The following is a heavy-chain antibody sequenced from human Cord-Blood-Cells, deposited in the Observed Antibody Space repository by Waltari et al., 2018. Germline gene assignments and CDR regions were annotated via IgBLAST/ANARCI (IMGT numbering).Heavy chain of an antibody. CDR3: ARDSTDYGDYASLDY. V-gene: IGHV3-48*03. CDR1: GFTFSSYE. Sequence: EVQLVESGGGLVQPGGSLRLSCAASGFTFSSYEMNWFRQAPGKGLEWVSYISSSGSTIYYADSWKGRFTIARDNAKNSLYLQRTSLRAEDTAVYYCARDSTDYGDYASLDYWGQGTLVTVSS. D-gene: IGHD4-17*01. J-gene: IGHJ4*02. CDR2: ISSSGSTI.